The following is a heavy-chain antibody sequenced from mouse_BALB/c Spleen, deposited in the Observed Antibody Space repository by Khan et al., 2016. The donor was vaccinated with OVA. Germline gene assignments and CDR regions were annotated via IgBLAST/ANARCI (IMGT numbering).Heavy chain of an antibody. J-gene: IGHJ4*01. CDR2: ISYSGST. CDR3: ARKNYYGYAMDY. Sequence: QLEESGPGLVKPSQSLSLTCTVTGYSITSGYAWNWIRQFPGNKLEWMGYISYSGSTSYNPSLRSRISINRDTSKNQFFLQLNSVTTEDTATYYCARKNYYGYAMDYWGQGTSVTVSS. V-gene: IGHV3-2*02. D-gene: IGHD1-1*01. CDR1: GYSITSGYA.